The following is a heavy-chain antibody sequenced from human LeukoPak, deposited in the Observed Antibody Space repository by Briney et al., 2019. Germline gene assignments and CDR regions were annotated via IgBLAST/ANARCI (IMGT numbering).Heavy chain of an antibody. J-gene: IGHJ4*02. D-gene: IGHD3-10*01. Sequence: PGGSLRLSCAASGFTFSSYEMSWVRQAPGKGLEWVSYISSSGSTIYYADSVKGRFTISRDNAKNSLYLQMNSLRAEDTAVYYCARDQGATLVRGVTPYLDYWGQGTLVSVSS. CDR3: ARDQGATLVRGVTPYLDY. V-gene: IGHV3-48*03. CDR1: GFTFSSYE. CDR2: ISSSGSTI.